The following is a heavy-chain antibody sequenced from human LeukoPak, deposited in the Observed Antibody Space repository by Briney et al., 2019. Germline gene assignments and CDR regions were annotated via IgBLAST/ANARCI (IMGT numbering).Heavy chain of an antibody. J-gene: IGHJ3*02. Sequence: SETLSLTCAVYGGSFSGYYWSWIRQPPGKGLEWIGEINHSGSTNYNPSLKSRVTISVDTSKNQFSLKLSSVTAADTAVYYCARQVAGAFDIWGQGTMVTVSS. V-gene: IGHV4-34*01. CDR3: ARQVAGAFDI. D-gene: IGHD5-12*01. CDR1: GGSFSGYY. CDR2: INHSGST.